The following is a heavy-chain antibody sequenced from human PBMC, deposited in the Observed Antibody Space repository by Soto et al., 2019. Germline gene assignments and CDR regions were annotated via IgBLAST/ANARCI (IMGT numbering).Heavy chain of an antibody. V-gene: IGHV1-2*02. Sequence: ASVKVSCKASGYTFTGYYMHWVRQAPGQGLEWMGWINPNSGGTNYAQKFQGRVTMTRDTSISTAYMELSRLRSDDTAVYYCARGGSGSSPSRAFDIWGQGTMVTVSS. CDR2: INPNSGGT. CDR3: ARGGSGSSPSRAFDI. D-gene: IGHD3-10*01. CDR1: GYTFTGYY. J-gene: IGHJ3*02.